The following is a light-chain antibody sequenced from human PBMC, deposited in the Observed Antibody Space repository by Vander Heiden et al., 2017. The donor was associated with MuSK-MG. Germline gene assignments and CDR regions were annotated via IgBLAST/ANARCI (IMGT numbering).Light chain of an antibody. J-gene: IGKJ5*01. CDR3: QQDDNVPIT. CDR2: DAS. V-gene: IGKV1-33*01. Sequence: DIQMTQSPSSLSASVGDRVTITCQASQQIGTYLNWYQQKPGKAPDLLIFDASNLKTRVPSRFNGSGSGTDFTFTISSLHPEDFATYYCQQDDNVPITFGQGTLMEI. CDR1: QQIGTY.